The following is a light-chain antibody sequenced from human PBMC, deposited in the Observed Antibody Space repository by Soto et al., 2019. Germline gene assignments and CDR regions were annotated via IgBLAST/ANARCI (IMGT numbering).Light chain of an antibody. Sequence: QLVLTQPASVSGSPGQSITISCTGTSGDIGGYNYVSWYQQYPGKAPKLMIYEGSKRPSGVSNRFSGSKSGNTASLTISGLQAEDEADYYCSSYTSGSTLYVFGTGTKLTVL. CDR1: SGDIGGYNY. V-gene: IGLV2-14*01. CDR3: SSYTSGSTLYV. CDR2: EGS. J-gene: IGLJ1*01.